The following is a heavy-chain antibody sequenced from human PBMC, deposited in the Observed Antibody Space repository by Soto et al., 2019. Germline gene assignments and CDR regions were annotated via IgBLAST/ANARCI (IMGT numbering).Heavy chain of an antibody. Sequence: PSQTLSLTCAISGDSVSSNIAAWNWIRQSPSRGLEWLGRTYYRSKWYNDYAVSVKSRITTNPDTSKNQFSLQLNSVTPEDTAVYYCARVTMVRGVILGYYYGMDVWGQGTTVTVSS. CDR3: ARVTMVRGVILGYYYGMDV. CDR1: GDSVSSNIAA. D-gene: IGHD3-10*01. CDR2: TYYRSKWYN. V-gene: IGHV6-1*01. J-gene: IGHJ6*02.